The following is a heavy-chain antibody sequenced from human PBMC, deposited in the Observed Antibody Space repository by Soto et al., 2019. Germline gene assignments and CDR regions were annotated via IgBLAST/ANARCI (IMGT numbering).Heavy chain of an antibody. J-gene: IGHJ6*02. Sequence: GSLRLSCAASGFTVSSNYMSWVRQAPGKGLEWVSVIYSGGSTYYADSVKGRFTISRDNSKNTLYLQMNSLRAEDTAVYYCARDTQPYYYGMDVWGQGTTVTVSS. D-gene: IGHD2-15*01. V-gene: IGHV3-53*01. CDR3: ARDTQPYYYGMDV. CDR2: IYSGGST. CDR1: GFTVSSNY.